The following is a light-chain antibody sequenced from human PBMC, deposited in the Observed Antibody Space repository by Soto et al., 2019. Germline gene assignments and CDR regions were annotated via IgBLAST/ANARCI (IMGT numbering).Light chain of an antibody. CDR2: NAF. CDR1: QSISIW. Sequence: DIQMTQSPSTLSASVGDRVTITCRASQSISIWLAWYQHKPGKAPKLLIYNAFTSESGVPSRFSGSGSGTEFTLNISGLQPDDFSNYYCQQYINYPLTFGGGTNVEI. J-gene: IGKJ4*01. V-gene: IGKV1-5*01. CDR3: QQYINYPLT.